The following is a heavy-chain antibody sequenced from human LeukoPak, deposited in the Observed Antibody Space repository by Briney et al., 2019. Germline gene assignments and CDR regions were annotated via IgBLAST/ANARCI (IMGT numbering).Heavy chain of an antibody. CDR1: GGSFSGYY. V-gene: IGHV4-34*01. CDR2: INHSGST. CDR3: ARGPSRAAGTWADYYYGMDV. J-gene: IGHJ6*02. Sequence: SETLSLTCAVYGGSFSGYYWSWIRQPPGKGLEWIGEINHSGSTNYNPSLKSRVTISVDTSKNQFSLKLSSVTAADTAVYYCARGPSRAAGTWADYYYGMDVWGQGTTVTVSS. D-gene: IGHD6-13*01.